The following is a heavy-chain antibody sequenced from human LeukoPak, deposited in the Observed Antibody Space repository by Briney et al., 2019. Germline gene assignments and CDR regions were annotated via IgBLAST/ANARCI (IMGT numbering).Heavy chain of an antibody. D-gene: IGHD4-11*01. Sequence: SETLSLTCTVSGGSISSGGYYWSWIRQPPGKGLEWIGYIYHSGSTYYNPSLKSRVTISVDRSKNQFSLKLSSVTAADTAVYYCARLTTVGSNYMDVWGKGTTVTVSS. V-gene: IGHV4-30-2*01. CDR3: ARLTTVGSNYMDV. CDR2: IYHSGST. J-gene: IGHJ6*03. CDR1: GGSISSGGYY.